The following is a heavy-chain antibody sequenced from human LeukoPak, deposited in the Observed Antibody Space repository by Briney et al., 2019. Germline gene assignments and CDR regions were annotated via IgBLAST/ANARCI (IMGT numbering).Heavy chain of an antibody. Sequence: GGSLRLSCAASGFTFSSYAMHWVRQAPGKGLEWVAVISYDGSNKYYADSVKGRFTVSRDNSRNILYLQMNSLRVEDSAVYYCAAQPCINGICYLDYWGQGALVTVSS. V-gene: IGHV3-30-3*01. J-gene: IGHJ4*02. CDR1: GFTFSSYA. CDR3: AAQPCINGICYLDY. CDR2: ISYDGSNK. D-gene: IGHD2-8*01.